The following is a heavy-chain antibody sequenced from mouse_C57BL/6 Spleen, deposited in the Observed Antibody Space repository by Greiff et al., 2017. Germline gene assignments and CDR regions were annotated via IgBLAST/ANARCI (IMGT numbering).Heavy chain of an antibody. Sequence: EVQLQQSGPVLVKPGASVKMSCKASGYTFTDYYMNWVKQSHGKSLEWIGVINPYNGGTSYNQKVKGKATLTVDKYASTAYMELNSLTSEDSAVYYCARGDDYDYWGQGTLVTVSA. CDR1: GYTFTDYY. J-gene: IGHJ3*01. CDR2: INPYNGGT. CDR3: ARGDDYDY. D-gene: IGHD2-4*01. V-gene: IGHV1-19*01.